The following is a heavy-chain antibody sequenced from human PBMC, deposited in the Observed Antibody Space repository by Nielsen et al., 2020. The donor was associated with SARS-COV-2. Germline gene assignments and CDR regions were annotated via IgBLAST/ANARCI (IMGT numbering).Heavy chain of an antibody. D-gene: IGHD6-19*01. CDR1: GYTFTSYG. V-gene: IGHV1-69*13. J-gene: IGHJ3*02. Sequence: SVTVSCKASGYTFTSYGISWVRQAPGQGLEWMGGIIPIFGTANYAQKFQGRVTITADESTSTAYMELSSLRSEDTAVYYCARGEGWLAPDAFDIWGQGTMVTVSS. CDR2: IIPIFGTA. CDR3: ARGEGWLAPDAFDI.